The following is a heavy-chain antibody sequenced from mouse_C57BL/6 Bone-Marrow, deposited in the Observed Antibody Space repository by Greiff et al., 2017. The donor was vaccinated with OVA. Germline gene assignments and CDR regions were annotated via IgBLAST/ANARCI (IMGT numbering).Heavy chain of an antibody. CDR2: IHPNSGST. CDR3: ARITASLAY. D-gene: IGHD3-1*01. V-gene: IGHV1-64*01. J-gene: IGHJ3*01. CDR1: GYTFTSYW. Sequence: QVQLQQPGAELVKPGASVKLSCKASGYTFTSYWMHWVKQRPGQGLEWIGMIHPNSGSTNYNEKFKSKATLTVDKSSSTADMQLSSLTSEDSAVYYCARITASLAYWGQGTLVTVSA.